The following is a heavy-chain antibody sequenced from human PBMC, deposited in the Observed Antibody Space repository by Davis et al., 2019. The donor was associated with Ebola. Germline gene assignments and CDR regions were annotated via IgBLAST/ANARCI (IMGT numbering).Heavy chain of an antibody. CDR3: ARHPHFAY. V-gene: IGHV3-7*01. CDR2: IKQDGSES. Sequence: PGGSLRLSCAASGFTFSSYCMSWVRQAPGKGPEWVANIKQDGSESHYVDSVKSRFTISRDNAKNSLYLQMNSLRAEDTAMYYCARHPHFAYWGQGTLVTVSS. J-gene: IGHJ4*02. CDR1: GFTFSSYC.